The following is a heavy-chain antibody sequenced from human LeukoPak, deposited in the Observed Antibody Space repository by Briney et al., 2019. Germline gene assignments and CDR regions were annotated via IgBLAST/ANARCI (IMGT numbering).Heavy chain of an antibody. CDR3: VRLRWELLAPYFDH. Sequence: PSETLSLTCSVSTDSRNTYYWTWIRQSPGKGLEWIGHIYHSGSTAYNPSLKSRATISIDMSKKQFSLKLTSVTAADTAVYYCVRLRWELLAPYFDHWGQGSLVIVSS. J-gene: IGHJ4*02. CDR2: IYHSGST. CDR1: TDSRNTYY. V-gene: IGHV4-59*01. D-gene: IGHD1-26*01.